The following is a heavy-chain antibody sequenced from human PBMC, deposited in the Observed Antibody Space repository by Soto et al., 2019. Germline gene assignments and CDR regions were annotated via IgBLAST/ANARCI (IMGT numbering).Heavy chain of an antibody. Sequence: SETLSLTCTVSGDSISSGGYYWSWIRQHPGKGLEWIGYIYYSGSTYYNPSLKSRVTISVDTSKNQFSLKLSSVTAADTAVYYCARGNYDSSGYYIYYFDYWGQGTLVTVSS. J-gene: IGHJ4*02. CDR3: ARGNYDSSGYYIYYFDY. D-gene: IGHD3-22*01. CDR1: GDSISSGGYY. V-gene: IGHV4-31*03. CDR2: IYYSGST.